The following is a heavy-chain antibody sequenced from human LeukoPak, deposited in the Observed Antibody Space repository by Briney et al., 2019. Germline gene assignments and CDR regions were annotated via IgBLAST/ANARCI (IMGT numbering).Heavy chain of an antibody. J-gene: IGHJ4*02. CDR1: GFTFSSYA. Sequence: GGSLRLSCAASGFTFSSYAMSWVRQAPGKGLEWVSAISGSGGSTYYADSVKGRFTISRDDSKNTLYLQMNSLRAEDTAVYYCAKCGYSYGLWLFDYWGQGTLVTVSS. CDR3: AKCGYSYGLWLFDY. V-gene: IGHV3-23*01. D-gene: IGHD5-18*01. CDR2: ISGSGGST.